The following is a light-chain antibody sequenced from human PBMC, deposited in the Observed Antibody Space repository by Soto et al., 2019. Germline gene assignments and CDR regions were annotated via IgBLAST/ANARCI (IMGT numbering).Light chain of an antibody. CDR2: GAS. V-gene: IGKV3-20*01. Sequence: EIVLTQSPGTLSLSPGERATLSCRASQSVRNSYLAWYQQKPGQAPRLLIYGASGRATGIPDRFSGSGSGTDFPLTISRLEPEDFAVYYCQQYGSPPYTFGQGTKLEI. CDR1: QSVRNSY. CDR3: QQYGSPPYT. J-gene: IGKJ2*01.